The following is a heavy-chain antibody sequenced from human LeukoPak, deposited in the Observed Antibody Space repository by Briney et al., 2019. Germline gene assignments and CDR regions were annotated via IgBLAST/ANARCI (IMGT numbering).Heavy chain of an antibody. CDR1: GDSITNYY. Sequence: SETLSLTCTVSGDSITNYYWNWIRQPAGKGLEWIGRIYTTGSTNYNPSLKSRVTMSVDTSKNQFSLKVSSATAADTAVYYCARAELRYFDWLYFDFWGQGTLVTVSS. V-gene: IGHV4-4*07. CDR2: IYTTGST. CDR3: ARAELRYFDWLYFDF. J-gene: IGHJ4*02. D-gene: IGHD3-9*01.